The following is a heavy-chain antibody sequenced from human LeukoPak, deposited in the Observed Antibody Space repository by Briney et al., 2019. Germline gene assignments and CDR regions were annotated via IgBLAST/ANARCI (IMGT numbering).Heavy chain of an antibody. Sequence: PSETLSLTCSVSGGSLSTYHWSRIRLSPVKGLEWIGYIYYSGSTNYNPSLKSRVSLSVDTSTNQFSLKVRSVTAVDTAVYYCARGSGSYGFFDLWGQGALVTVS. CDR1: GGSLSTYH. J-gene: IGHJ4*02. CDR2: IYYSGST. D-gene: IGHD5-18*01. CDR3: ARGSGSYGFFDL. V-gene: IGHV4-59*13.